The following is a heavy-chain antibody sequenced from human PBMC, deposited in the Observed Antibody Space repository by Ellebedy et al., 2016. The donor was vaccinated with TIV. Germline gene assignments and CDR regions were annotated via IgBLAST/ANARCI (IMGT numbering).Heavy chain of an antibody. J-gene: IGHJ4*02. CDR3: ARGWSTPDS. Sequence: GESLKISCSASGFTFSSYTMHWVRQAPGKVLEFVSALKSDGGSSYYADSVQGRFTISRDNAQNTLFLQMNSLRVEDTAVYYCARGWSTPDSWGQGTLVIVSS. CDR2: LKSDGGSS. V-gene: IGHV3-64*04. CDR1: GFTFSSYT. D-gene: IGHD2-15*01.